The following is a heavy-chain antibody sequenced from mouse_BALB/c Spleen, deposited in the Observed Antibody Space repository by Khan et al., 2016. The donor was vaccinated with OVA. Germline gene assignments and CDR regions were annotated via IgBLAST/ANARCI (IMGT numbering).Heavy chain of an antibody. J-gene: IGHJ4*01. D-gene: IGHD2-3*01. V-gene: IGHV3-2*02. CDR1: GYSITSDYA. Sequence: EVQLQESGPGLVKPSQSLSLTCTVTGYSITSDYAWNWLRQFPGNKLEWMGYISYSGIPNYNPALKSRISITRDTSKNQLFLQLKSVTTEDTATXYCARDGSRYNYAMDYWGQGTSVTVSS. CDR3: ARDGSRYNYAMDY. CDR2: ISYSGIP.